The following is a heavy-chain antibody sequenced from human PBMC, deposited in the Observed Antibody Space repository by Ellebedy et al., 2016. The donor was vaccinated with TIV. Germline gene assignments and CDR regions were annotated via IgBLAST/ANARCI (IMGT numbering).Heavy chain of an antibody. CDR1: GFTFSSYW. Sequence: GESLKISXAASGFTFSSYWMHWVRQAPGKGLVWVSRINSDGSSTSYADSVKGRFTISRDNAKNTLYLQMNSLRAEDTAVYYCARDPRGYCSGGSCYSASFDIWGQGTMVTVSS. D-gene: IGHD2-15*01. V-gene: IGHV3-74*01. CDR2: INSDGSST. J-gene: IGHJ3*02. CDR3: ARDPRGYCSGGSCYSASFDI.